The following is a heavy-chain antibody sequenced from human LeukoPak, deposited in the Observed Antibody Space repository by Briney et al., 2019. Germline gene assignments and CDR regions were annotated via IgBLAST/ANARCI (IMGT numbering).Heavy chain of an antibody. V-gene: IGHV4-61*01. Sequence: SETLSLTCTVSGGSVSSGSYYWSWIRQPPGKGLEWIGYIYYSGSTNYNPSLKSRVTISVDTSKNQFSLKLYSVTAADTAVYYCARLGGCTTTSCYVHWFDPWGQGTLVTVSS. CDR3: ARLGGCTTTSCYVHWFDP. D-gene: IGHD2-2*01. CDR1: GGSVSSGSYY. J-gene: IGHJ5*02. CDR2: IYYSGST.